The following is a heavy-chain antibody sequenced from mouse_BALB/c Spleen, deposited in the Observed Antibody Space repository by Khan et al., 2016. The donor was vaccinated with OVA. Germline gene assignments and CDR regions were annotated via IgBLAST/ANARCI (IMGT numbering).Heavy chain of an antibody. CDR2: INPSDGDT. V-gene: IGHV1S81*02. CDR3: TRSGYGTFAY. J-gene: IGHJ3*01. Sequence: VQLQESGAELVKPGALVKLSCKASGYTFTSYYMYWVKQRPGQGLEWIGEINPSDGDTNFNEKFKSKATLTVDKSSSTVYMQLSSLTSEDSAVYYCTRSGYGTFAYWGQGTLVTVSA. D-gene: IGHD2-1*01. CDR1: GYTFTSYY.